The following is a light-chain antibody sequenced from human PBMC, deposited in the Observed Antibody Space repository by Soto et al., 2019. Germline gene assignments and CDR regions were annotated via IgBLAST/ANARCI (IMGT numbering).Light chain of an antibody. CDR2: GAS. Sequence: EIVLTQSPGTLSLSPWERGTLWCRASQSFSSTYLAWYQQKPGQAPRLLIYGASSRATGIPDRFSGGGSGTDFSLTISRLDPEDFAVYYCQQYSSSPITFGQGTRLEIK. V-gene: IGKV3-20*01. CDR3: QQYSSSPIT. J-gene: IGKJ5*01. CDR1: QSFSSTY.